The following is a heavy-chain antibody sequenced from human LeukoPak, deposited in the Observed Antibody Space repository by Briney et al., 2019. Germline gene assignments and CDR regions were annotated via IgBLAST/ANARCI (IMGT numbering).Heavy chain of an antibody. CDR1: GFTFSSYS. Sequence: GGSLRLSCAASGFTFSSYSMNWVRQAPRKGLEWVSYISSSSTIYYADSVKGRFTISRDNAKNSLYLQMNSLRAEDTAVYYCARDGGYSGNAFDIWGQGTMVTVSS. D-gene: IGHD1-26*01. J-gene: IGHJ3*02. CDR3: ARDGGYSGNAFDI. V-gene: IGHV3-48*01. CDR2: ISSSSTI.